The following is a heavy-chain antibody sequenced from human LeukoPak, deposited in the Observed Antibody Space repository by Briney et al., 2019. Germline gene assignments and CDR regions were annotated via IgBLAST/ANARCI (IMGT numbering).Heavy chain of an antibody. CDR3: EKRSAAGTVGYFDY. J-gene: IGHJ4*02. CDR2: ISWNSGTI. V-gene: IGHV3-9*01. D-gene: IGHD6-13*01. Sequence: PGGSLRLSCAASGFTFDDYAMHWVREAPGKGLERVSGISWNSGTIYYADSVKGRFTISRDDAKNSLYLQMNSLRPEDTALYYCEKRSAAGTVGYFDYWGQGTLVTVSS. CDR1: GFTFDDYA.